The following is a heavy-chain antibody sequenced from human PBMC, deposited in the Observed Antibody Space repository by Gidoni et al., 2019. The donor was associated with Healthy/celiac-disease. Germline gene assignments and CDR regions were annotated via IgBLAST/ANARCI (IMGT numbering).Heavy chain of an antibody. CDR2: IYPGDSDT. D-gene: IGHD2-21*01. J-gene: IGHJ3*02. Sequence: EVQLVQSGAEVKKPGESLKISCKGSGSSFTSYWIGWVRQMPGKGLEWMGIIYPGDSDTRYSPSFQGQVTISADKSISTAYLQWSSLKASDTAMYYCARPRETGRISIPDAFDIWGQGTMVTVSS. CDR1: GSSFTSYW. V-gene: IGHV5-51*01. CDR3: ARPRETGRISIPDAFDI.